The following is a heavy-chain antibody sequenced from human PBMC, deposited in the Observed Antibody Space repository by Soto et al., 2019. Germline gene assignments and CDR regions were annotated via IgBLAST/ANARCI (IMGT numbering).Heavy chain of an antibody. J-gene: IGHJ3*02. D-gene: IGHD2-2*01. Sequence: GGALRLSCAASGFTFSSYSMNWVRQAPGKGLEWVSSISSSSSYIYYADSVKGRFTISRDNSKNTLYLQMNSLRAEDTAVYYCAREGLGYCSSTSCYEGAFDIWGQGTMVTVSS. V-gene: IGHV3-21*01. CDR3: AREGLGYCSSTSCYEGAFDI. CDR1: GFTFSSYS. CDR2: ISSSSSYI.